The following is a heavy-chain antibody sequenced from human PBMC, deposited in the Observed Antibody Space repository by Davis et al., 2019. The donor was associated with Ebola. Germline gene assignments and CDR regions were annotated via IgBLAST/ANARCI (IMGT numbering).Heavy chain of an antibody. V-gene: IGHV4-34*01. Sequence: MPSETLSLTCAVYGWSFSGYYWSWIRQPPGKGLEWIGEINHSGSTNYNPSLKSRVTISVDTSKNQFSLKLSSVTAADTAVYYCARESRGRYYYYGMDVWGQGTTVTVSS. CDR3: ARESRGRYYYYGMDV. D-gene: IGHD2-2*01. CDR2: INHSGST. J-gene: IGHJ6*02. CDR1: GWSFSGYY.